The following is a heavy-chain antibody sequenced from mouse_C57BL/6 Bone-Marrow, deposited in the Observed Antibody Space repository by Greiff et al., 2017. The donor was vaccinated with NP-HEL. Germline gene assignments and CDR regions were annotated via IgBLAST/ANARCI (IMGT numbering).Heavy chain of an antibody. CDR1: GFTFTDYY. J-gene: IGHJ4*01. V-gene: IGHV1-36*01. CDR2: VYPYNGGT. CDR3: ARDKYYAMDY. Sequence: VHVKQSGPVLVKPGPSVKISCKASGFTFTDYYMHWVKQSHGKSLEWIGLVYPYNGGTSFNQKFKGKATLTVDTSSSTAYMELNSLTSEDSAVYYCARDKYYAMDYWGQGTSVTVSS.